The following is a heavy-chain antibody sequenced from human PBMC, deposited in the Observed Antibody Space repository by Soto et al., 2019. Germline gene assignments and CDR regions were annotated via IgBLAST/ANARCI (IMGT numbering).Heavy chain of an antibody. CDR1: GYTFTSYY. CDR2: INPSGGST. Sequence: GSVKVSFKACGYTFTSYYMHLVRQAPGQGLEWMGIINPSGGSTSYAQKFQGRVTMTRDTSTSTVYMELSSLRSEDTAVYYCARDPTDSSSWGYYYYGMDVWGQGTTVTVSS. V-gene: IGHV1-46*01. J-gene: IGHJ6*02. D-gene: IGHD6-13*01. CDR3: ARDPTDSSSWGYYYYGMDV.